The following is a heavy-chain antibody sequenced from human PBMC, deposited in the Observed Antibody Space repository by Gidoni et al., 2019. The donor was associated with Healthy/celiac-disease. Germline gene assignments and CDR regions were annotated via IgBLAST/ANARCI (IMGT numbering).Heavy chain of an antibody. J-gene: IGHJ4*02. CDR2: IKEDGSEK. V-gene: IGHV3-7*01. CDR3: ARVVGPGYSYYFDY. Sequence: EVQLVDSGGGLVQPGGSLRLSCPASGFTFSIDWMSWVRQAPGKGLEWVANIKEDGSEKYYVDAVKGRCTISRDNAKNSLYLQMNSVRAEDTAVYYCARVVGPGYSYYFDYWGQGTLVTVSS. CDR1: GFTFSIDW. D-gene: IGHD2-15*01.